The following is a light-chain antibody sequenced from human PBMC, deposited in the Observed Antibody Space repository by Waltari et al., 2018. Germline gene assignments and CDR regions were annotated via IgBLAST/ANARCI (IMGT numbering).Light chain of an antibody. CDR3: QPTYTSLAWT. V-gene: IGKV1-39*01. Sequence: DIQMTQSPSSLSASVGDRVPLTCRPSQSIDKFLNWYQKKPGKAPDLLIYAASTLQTGVPSRFSGSGSGTDFTLTITSLHPEDFATYYCQPTYTSLAWTFGQGTKVEIK. CDR1: QSIDKF. CDR2: AAS. J-gene: IGKJ1*01.